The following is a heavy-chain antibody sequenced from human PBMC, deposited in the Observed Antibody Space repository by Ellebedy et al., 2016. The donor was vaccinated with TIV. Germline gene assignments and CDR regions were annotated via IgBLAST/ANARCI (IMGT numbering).Heavy chain of an antibody. CDR2: IWYDGSNK. CDR3: ARGESGNYVDY. CDR1: GFTFSSYG. Sequence: GESLKISCAASGFTFSSYGMHWVRQAPGKGLEWVAVIWYDGSNKYYADSVKGRFTISRDNSKNTLYLQMNSLRAEDTAVYYCARGESGNYVDYWGQGTLVTVSS. V-gene: IGHV3-33*01. D-gene: IGHD1-26*01. J-gene: IGHJ4*02.